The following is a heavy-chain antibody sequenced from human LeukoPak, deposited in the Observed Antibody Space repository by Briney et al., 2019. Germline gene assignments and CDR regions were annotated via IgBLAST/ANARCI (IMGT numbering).Heavy chain of an antibody. J-gene: IGHJ6*02. CDR2: IYYSGST. CDR1: GGSLSSYY. V-gene: IGHV4-59*01. Sequence: SETLSLTCTVSGGSLSSYYWSWIRQPPGKGLEWIGYIYYSGSTNYNPSLKSRVTISVDTSKNQFSLKLSSVTAADTAVYYCARDPLITGDDYYYYGMDVWGQGTTVTVSS. CDR3: ARDPLITGDDYYYYGMDV. D-gene: IGHD7-27*01.